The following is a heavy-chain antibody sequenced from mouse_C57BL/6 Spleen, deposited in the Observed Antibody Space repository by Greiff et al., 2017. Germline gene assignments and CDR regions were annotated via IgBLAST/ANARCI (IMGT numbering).Heavy chain of an antibody. J-gene: IGHJ3*01. CDR1: GYTFTSYW. D-gene: IGHD2-4*01. V-gene: IGHV1-69*01. CDR2: IDPSDSYT. CDR3: ARSRDYLFAY. Sequence: QVQLQQPGAELVMPGASVKLSCKASGYTFTSYWMHWVKQRPGQGLEWIGEIDPSDSYTNYNQKFKGKSTLTVDKSSSTAYMQLSSLTSEDSAVXYCARSRDYLFAYWGQGTLVTVSA.